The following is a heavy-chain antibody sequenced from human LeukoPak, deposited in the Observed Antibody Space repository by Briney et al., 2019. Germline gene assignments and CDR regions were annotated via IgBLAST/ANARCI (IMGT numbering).Heavy chain of an antibody. J-gene: IGHJ4*02. Sequence: GGSLRLSCEASGFTFRRSWLCWIRQTPGKGLEWVANIHPDSSDKFYVDSMEGRFTISRDNTKNSLYLQIDNARLDDTGLYYCTRLPRETAGDYWGQGVPVIVSS. CDR2: IHPDSSDK. D-gene: IGHD1-14*01. CDR1: GFTFRRSW. CDR3: TRLPRETAGDY. V-gene: IGHV3-7*03.